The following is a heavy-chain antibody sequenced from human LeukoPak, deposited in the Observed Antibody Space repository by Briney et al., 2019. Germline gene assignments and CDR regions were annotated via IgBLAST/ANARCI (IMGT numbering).Heavy chain of an antibody. J-gene: IGHJ4*02. V-gene: IGHV1-18*01. D-gene: IGHD3-10*01. CDR1: GYTFTSYG. CDR2: ISAYNGNT. CDR3: ARGYAAEPHGGILWFGENHY. Sequence: VASVKVSCKASGYTFTSYGISWVRQAPGQGLEWMGWISAYNGNTNYAQKLQGRVTMTTDTSTSTAYMELRSLRSDDTAVYYCARGYAAEPHGGILWFGENHYWGQGTLVTVSS.